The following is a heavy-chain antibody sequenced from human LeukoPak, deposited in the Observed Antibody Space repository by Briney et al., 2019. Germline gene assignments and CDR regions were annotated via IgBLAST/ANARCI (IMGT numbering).Heavy chain of an antibody. CDR3: ARGNFYDNKGYSPELRY. CDR2: SDPKSGAT. Sequence: ASVKVSCKTSGYTFTSYYIHWLRQAPGQRFEWMGWSDPKSGATKYEHFQGGVTMTRGTPISTAYMGLSRLTSDDTAVYYCARGNFYDNKGYSPELRYWGQGTLVTVSS. D-gene: IGHD3-10*01. CDR1: GYTFTSYY. J-gene: IGHJ4*02. V-gene: IGHV1-2*02.